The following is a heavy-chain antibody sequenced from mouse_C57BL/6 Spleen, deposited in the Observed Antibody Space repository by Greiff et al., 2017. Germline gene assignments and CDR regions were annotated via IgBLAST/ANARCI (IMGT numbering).Heavy chain of an antibody. CDR2: IRNKSNGYTT. V-gene: IGHV7-3*01. J-gene: IGHJ4*01. CDR1: GFTFTDYY. Sequence: EVKLMESGGGLVQPGGSLSLSCAASGFTFTDYYMSWVRQPPGKALEWLGFIRNKSNGYTTEYSASVKGRFTISRDNSQSILYLQMNALRAKDSATYYCARPIYDGYYDYAMDYWGQGTSVTVSS. CDR3: ARPIYDGYYDYAMDY. D-gene: IGHD2-3*01.